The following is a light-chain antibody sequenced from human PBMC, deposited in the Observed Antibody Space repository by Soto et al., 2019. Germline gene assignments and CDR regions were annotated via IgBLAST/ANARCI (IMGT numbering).Light chain of an antibody. CDR3: QQYANLPPLT. J-gene: IGKJ4*01. CDR1: QDFSNY. V-gene: IGKV1-33*01. Sequence: DIQMTQSPSSLSASVGDRVTITCQASQDFSNYLNWYQQKPGKAPKLLIYDPSNWETGVPSWFSRSESGTNFTITISIQQPEDIATYYCQQYANLPPLTFGGGTKVEIK. CDR2: DPS.